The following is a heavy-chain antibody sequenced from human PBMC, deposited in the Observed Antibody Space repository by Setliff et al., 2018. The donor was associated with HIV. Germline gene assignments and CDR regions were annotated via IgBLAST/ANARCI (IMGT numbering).Heavy chain of an antibody. Sequence: PSETLSLTCTVSGGSVSSGAYFWSWIRLHPGKGLEWMGYMSKRGTYIINPSLESRMTMSVDTSKNQLYLRLKSVTAADTAVYFCARDAVEASIPGGWFDSWGPGTLVTVSS. J-gene: IGHJ5*01. D-gene: IGHD2-21*01. CDR2: MSKRGTY. V-gene: IGHV4-31*03. CDR1: GGSVSSGAYF. CDR3: ARDAVEASIPGGWFDS.